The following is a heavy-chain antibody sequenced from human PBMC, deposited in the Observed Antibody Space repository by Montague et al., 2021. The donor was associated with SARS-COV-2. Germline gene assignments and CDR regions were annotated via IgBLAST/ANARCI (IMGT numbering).Heavy chain of an antibody. Sequence: SRRLSLSASGFTFSIYSMNWVRQAPGKGLEWVSYITGTSSLVHYADSVKGRFTISRDNAQNSLYLQMNSLRNEDTAVYHCARSTGHFDYWGLGTLVTVSS. D-gene: IGHD7-27*01. J-gene: IGHJ4*02. CDR1: GFTFSIYS. V-gene: IGHV3-48*02. CDR2: ITGTSSLV. CDR3: ARSTGHFDY.